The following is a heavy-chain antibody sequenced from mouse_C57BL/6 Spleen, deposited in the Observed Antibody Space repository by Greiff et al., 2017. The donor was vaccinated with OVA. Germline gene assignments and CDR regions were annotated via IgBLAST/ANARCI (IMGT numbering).Heavy chain of an antibody. CDR1: GYTFTSYW. J-gene: IGHJ1*03. V-gene: IGHV1-61*01. D-gene: IGHD2-5*01. Sequence: QVQLKQPGAELVRPGSSVKLSCKASGYTFTSYWMDWVKQRPGQGLEWIGNIYPSDSETHYNQKFKDKATLTVDKSSSTDYMQLSSLTSEDSAVYYCARGPYSNYVVWGTGTTVTVSS. CDR3: ARGPYSNYVV. CDR2: IYPSDSET.